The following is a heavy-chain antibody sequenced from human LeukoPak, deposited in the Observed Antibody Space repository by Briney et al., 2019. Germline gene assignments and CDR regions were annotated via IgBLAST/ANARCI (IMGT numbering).Heavy chain of an antibody. CDR3: VLGHCSSAPCYYTGR. V-gene: IGHV3-30*02. D-gene: IGHD2-2*01. Sequence: GGSLRLSCTASGFTFNTYGMHWVRQAPGKGLEWLTFIRYDGDNKLYADSVKGRFTISRDNSHNTLYLQLSSLRAEDTAVYYCVLGHCSSAPCYYTGRWGQGPLVTVSS. CDR2: IRYDGDNK. J-gene: IGHJ4*02. CDR1: GFTFNTYG.